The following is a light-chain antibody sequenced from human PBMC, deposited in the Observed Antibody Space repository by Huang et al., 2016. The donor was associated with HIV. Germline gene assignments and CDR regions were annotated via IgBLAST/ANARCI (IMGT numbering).Light chain of an antibody. Sequence: DIVLTQSPGTLSLSPGARAALSCRASQNITNNYLAWYQQRSGQAPRILIYGASNRAIGIPDRFSGSGSGTDFTLIINRLEPQDSAVYYCQQYLSSPLTFGGGTNVEIK. J-gene: IGKJ4*01. V-gene: IGKV3-20*01. CDR2: GAS. CDR1: QNITNNY. CDR3: QQYLSSPLT.